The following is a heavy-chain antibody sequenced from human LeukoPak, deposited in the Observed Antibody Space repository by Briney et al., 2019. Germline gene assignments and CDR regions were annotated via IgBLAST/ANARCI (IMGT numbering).Heavy chain of an antibody. Sequence: SSETLSLTCTVSGGSISSYFWSWIRQPPGKGPEWIGYIYYSGSTNYNPSLKSRVIISVDTSKNQFSLKLSSVTAADTGVYFCARVMGRVSGMDVWGQGTTVTVSS. V-gene: IGHV4-59*01. CDR3: ARVMGRVSGMDV. CDR1: GGSISSYF. D-gene: IGHD2-21*01. CDR2: IYYSGST. J-gene: IGHJ6*02.